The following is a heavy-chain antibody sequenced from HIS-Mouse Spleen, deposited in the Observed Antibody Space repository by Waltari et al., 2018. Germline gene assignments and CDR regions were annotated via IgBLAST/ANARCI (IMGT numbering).Heavy chain of an antibody. Sequence: EVQLVESGGGLVQPGGSLRLPCAASGFTFSSSWMSWVRQAPGKGLEWVANIKEDGSEKYYVDSVKGRFTISRDNAKNSLYLQMNSLRAEDTAVYYCARERRGPGWFDPWGQGTLVTVSS. V-gene: IGHV3-7*01. CDR1: GFTFSSSW. J-gene: IGHJ5*02. D-gene: IGHD5-12*01. CDR3: ARERRGPGWFDP. CDR2: IKEDGSEK.